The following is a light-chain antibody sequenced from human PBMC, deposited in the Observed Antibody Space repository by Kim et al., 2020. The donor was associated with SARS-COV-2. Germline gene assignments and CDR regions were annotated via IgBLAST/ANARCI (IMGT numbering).Light chain of an antibody. J-gene: IGKJ4*01. CDR3: QQSDQWPSLT. Sequence: SPVERATRSCRTSQRVFSYLAWYQQKPGQAPRLLIYYASYRAIGVPARFSGSGSGTDFTLTITGLEPEDFAVYYCQQSDQWPSLTFGGGTKVDIK. CDR1: QRVFSY. CDR2: YAS. V-gene: IGKV3-11*01.